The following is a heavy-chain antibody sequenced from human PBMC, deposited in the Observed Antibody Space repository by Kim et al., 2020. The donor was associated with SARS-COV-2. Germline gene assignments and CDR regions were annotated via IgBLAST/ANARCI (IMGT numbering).Heavy chain of an antibody. J-gene: IGHJ4*02. CDR1: GFTFSSYG. V-gene: IGHV3-23*01. Sequence: GGSLRLSCAASGFTFSSYGMSWVRQAPGKGLEWVSSMSGRGGRTYYADSVKGRFTISRDNSKITLYLQMNSLRAEDTAVYYCAKPRRLITMIFQGYFDYWCQGTLVTVSS. CDR2: MSGRGGRT. CDR3: AKPRRLITMIFQGYFDY. D-gene: IGHD3-22*01.